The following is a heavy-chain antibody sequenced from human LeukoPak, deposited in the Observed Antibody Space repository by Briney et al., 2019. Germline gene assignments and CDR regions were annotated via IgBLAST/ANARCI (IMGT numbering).Heavy chain of an antibody. Sequence: VGSLRLSCAASGFTFSSYSMNWVRQAPGEGLEWVSSISSSISYIYYTDSVKGRFTISRDNAKNSLYLQMNSLRAEDTAVYYCARDLTLAQIIPIAAAAPGGYWGQGTLVTVSS. CDR3: ARDLTLAQIIPIAAAAPGGY. CDR1: GFTFSSYS. D-gene: IGHD6-13*01. CDR2: ISSSISYI. V-gene: IGHV3-21*01. J-gene: IGHJ4*02.